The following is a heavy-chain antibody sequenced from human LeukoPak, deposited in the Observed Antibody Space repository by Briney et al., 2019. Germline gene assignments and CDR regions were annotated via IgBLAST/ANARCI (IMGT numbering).Heavy chain of an antibody. CDR1: GGSFSGYY. Sequence: SETLSLTCAVYGGSFSGYYWSWIRQPPGKGLERIGEINHSGSTNYNPSLKSRVTISVDTSKNQFSLKLTSVTAAGTAVYYCARGGGYNWFDPWGQGTLVTVSS. J-gene: IGHJ5*02. CDR2: INHSGST. V-gene: IGHV4-34*01. CDR3: ARGGGYNWFDP.